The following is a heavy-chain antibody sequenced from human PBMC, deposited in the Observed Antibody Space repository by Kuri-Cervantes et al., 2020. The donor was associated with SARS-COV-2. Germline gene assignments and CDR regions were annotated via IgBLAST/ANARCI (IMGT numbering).Heavy chain of an antibody. Sequence: GESLRLSCKGSGYNFPAYWIGWVRQMPGKGLEWMGIIYADDSDTKYSPSFQGRGTISVDKNICTSYLQWSSLKASDTVMYYCARMVDWFDYYYMDVWGKGTTVTVSS. D-gene: IGHD3-9*01. CDR2: IYADDSDT. V-gene: IGHV5-51*01. CDR3: ARMVDWFDYYYMDV. J-gene: IGHJ6*03. CDR1: GYNFPAYW.